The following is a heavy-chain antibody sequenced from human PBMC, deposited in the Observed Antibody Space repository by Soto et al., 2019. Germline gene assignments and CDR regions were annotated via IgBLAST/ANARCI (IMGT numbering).Heavy chain of an antibody. D-gene: IGHD4-17*01. CDR3: ARDDSGGNSLYAFDI. J-gene: IGHJ3*02. Sequence: SETLSLTCTVSGDSISSFYWNWIRQPPGKGLEWIGYIYYSGSTNYNPSLKSRVTISVDTSKNQFSLKLSSVTAADTAVYYCARDDSGGNSLYAFDIWGQGTMVTVSS. CDR1: GDSISSFY. V-gene: IGHV4-59*01. CDR2: IYYSGST.